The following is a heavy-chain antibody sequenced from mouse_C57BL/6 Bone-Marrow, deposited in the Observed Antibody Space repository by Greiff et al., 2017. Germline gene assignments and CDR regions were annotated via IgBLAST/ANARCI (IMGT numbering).Heavy chain of an antibody. CDR2: ISSGSSTI. J-gene: IGHJ4*01. Sequence: EVKLMESGGGLVKPGGSLKLSCAASGFPFSDYGMHWVRQAPEKGLEWVAYISSGSSTIYYADTVKGRFTISRDNAKNTLCLQMTSLRSEDTAMYYCETLRGYAMDYWGQGTSVTVSS. V-gene: IGHV5-17*01. CDR3: ETLRGYAMDY. D-gene: IGHD1-1*01. CDR1: GFPFSDYG.